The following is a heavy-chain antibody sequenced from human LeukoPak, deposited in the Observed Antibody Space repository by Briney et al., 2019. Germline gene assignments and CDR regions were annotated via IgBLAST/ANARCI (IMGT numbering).Heavy chain of an antibody. Sequence: GGSLRLSCAASGFTVSSNYMSWVRQAPGKGLEWVSVIYSGGSTYYADSVKGRFTISRDNSKNTLYLQMNSLRAEDTAVYYCAGTDYGVYSTGYYGMDVWGQGTTVTVSS. J-gene: IGHJ6*02. CDR3: AGTDYGVYSTGYYGMDV. CDR1: GFTVSSNY. D-gene: IGHD4-17*01. V-gene: IGHV3-66*01. CDR2: IYSGGST.